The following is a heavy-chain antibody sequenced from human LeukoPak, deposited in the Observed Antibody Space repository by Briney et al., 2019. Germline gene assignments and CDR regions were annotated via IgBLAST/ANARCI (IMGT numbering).Heavy chain of an antibody. Sequence: SETLSLTCAVYGGSFSGYYWSWIRQPPGKGLEWIGEINHSGSTNYNPSLKSRVTISVDTSKNQFSLKLSSVTAADTAVYYCASVYGSGNNWFDPWGQGTLVTVSS. V-gene: IGHV4-34*01. J-gene: IGHJ5*02. CDR3: ASVYGSGNNWFDP. CDR2: INHSGST. CDR1: GGSFSGYY. D-gene: IGHD3-10*01.